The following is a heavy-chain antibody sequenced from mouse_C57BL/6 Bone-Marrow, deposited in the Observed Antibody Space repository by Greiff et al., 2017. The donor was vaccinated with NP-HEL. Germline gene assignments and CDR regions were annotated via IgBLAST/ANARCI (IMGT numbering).Heavy chain of an antibody. CDR2: ISSGGSYT. CDR1: GFTFSSYG. CDR3: ARHYYGSTLYFDY. D-gene: IGHD1-1*01. V-gene: IGHV5-6*01. Sequence: EVQVVESGGDLVKPGGSLKLSCAASGFTFSSYGMSWVRQTPDKRLEWVATISSGGSYTYYPDSVKGRFTISRDNAKNTLYLQMSSLKSEDTAMYYCARHYYGSTLYFDYWGQGTTLTVSS. J-gene: IGHJ2*01.